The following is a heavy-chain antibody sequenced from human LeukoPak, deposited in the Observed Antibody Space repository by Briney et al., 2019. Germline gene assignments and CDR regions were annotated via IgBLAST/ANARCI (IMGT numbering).Heavy chain of an antibody. CDR1: GFSFDVHA. CDR3: AKDWTSHNGVYDCLDF. CDR2: IGGPAET. J-gene: IGHJ4*02. D-gene: IGHD3-16*01. V-gene: IGHV3-23*01. Sequence: PGGSLRLPCAASGFSFDVHAMTWVRQAPGKGPEWVATIGGPAETFYADSVRGRFTISRGNSRYTLYLQMNRLRAEDSALYYCAKDWTSHNGVYDCLDFWGQGTQVTVSS.